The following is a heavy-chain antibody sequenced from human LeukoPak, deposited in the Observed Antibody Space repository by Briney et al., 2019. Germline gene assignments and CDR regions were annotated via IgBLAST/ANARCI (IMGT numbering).Heavy chain of an antibody. V-gene: IGHV1-2*06. CDR2: INPNSGGT. CDR3: ARDPLRADSGSYRYNWFDP. J-gene: IGHJ5*02. Sequence: GASVKVSCKASGYTFTGYYMHWVRQAPGQGLEWMGRINPNSGGTNYAQKFQGRVTVTADESTSTAYMELSSLRSEDTAVYYCARDPLRADSGSYRYNWFDPWGQGTLVTVSS. D-gene: IGHD1-26*01. CDR1: GYTFTGYY.